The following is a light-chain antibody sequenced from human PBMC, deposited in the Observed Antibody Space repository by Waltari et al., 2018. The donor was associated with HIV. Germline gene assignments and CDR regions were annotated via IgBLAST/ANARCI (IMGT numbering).Light chain of an antibody. CDR3: AAWDDSLSGWV. J-gene: IGLJ3*02. V-gene: IGLV1-47*01. CDR2: RNS. CDR1: SPNNGDNY. Sequence: QSALTQPPSTSGPPGQTVTIPCSGSSPNNGDNYVSWYQQLPGTAPKLLIYRNSQRPSGVRDRFSGSKSGTSASLAINDLRSEDEAEYHCAAWDDSLSGWVFGGGTNLTVL.